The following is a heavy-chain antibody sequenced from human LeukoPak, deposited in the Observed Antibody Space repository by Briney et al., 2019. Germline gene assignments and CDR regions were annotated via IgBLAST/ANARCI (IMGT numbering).Heavy chain of an antibody. J-gene: IGHJ4*02. CDR3: ARRNYYASGTYFDY. V-gene: IGHV3-64*01. D-gene: IGHD3-10*01. CDR1: GFTLSNYA. CDR2: ISSNGGST. Sequence: PGGSLRLSCAASGFTLSNYAIHWVRQAPGKGLEYVSAISSNGGSTYYAKSVKGRFTISRDNSKNTVYLQMGSLRAEDMAVYYCARRNYYASGTYFDYWGQGTLVTVSS.